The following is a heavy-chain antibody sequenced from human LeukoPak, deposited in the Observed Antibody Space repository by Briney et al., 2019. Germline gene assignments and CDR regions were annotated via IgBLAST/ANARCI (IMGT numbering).Heavy chain of an antibody. CDR1: GGTFSSYA. D-gene: IGHD2-2*01. V-gene: IGHV1-69*05. J-gene: IGHJ5*02. Sequence: ASVKVSCKASGGTFSSYAISWVRQAPGQGLEWMGGIIPIFGTANYAQKFQERVTITRDTSTSTAYMELRSLRSEDTAVYYCAADRVPTDPYKWVDPWGQGTQVIVSS. CDR3: AADRVPTDPYKWVDP. CDR2: IIPIFGTA.